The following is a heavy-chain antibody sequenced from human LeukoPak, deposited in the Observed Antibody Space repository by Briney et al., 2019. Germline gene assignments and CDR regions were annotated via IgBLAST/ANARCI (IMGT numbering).Heavy chain of an antibody. V-gene: IGHV4-59*01. CDR3: AGGGQWLVYDC. J-gene: IGHJ4*02. Sequence: SETLSLTCTVSGGSISSYYWTWIRQPPGKGLEWIGHIYHSGSTNYNPSLKSRGTMSVDTSKNQLSLNLYSLTPADTAVYYCAGGGQWLVYDCWGQGTLVTVSS. CDR2: IYHSGST. CDR1: GGSISSYY. D-gene: IGHD6-19*01.